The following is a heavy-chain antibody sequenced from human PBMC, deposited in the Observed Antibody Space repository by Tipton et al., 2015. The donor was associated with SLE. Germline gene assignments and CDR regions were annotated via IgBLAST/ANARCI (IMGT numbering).Heavy chain of an antibody. CDR2: VYYSGNT. CDR3: ARGGIGGYDSFDY. V-gene: IGHV4-59*01. J-gene: IGHJ4*02. CDR1: GGSTTRFY. Sequence: TLSLTCSVSGGSTTRFYWSWIRQSPGKTMEWIGYVYYSGNTNYNPSLKSRVTISVDTSKNQFSLKLNSVTAADTAVYYCARGGIGGYDSFDYWGQGTLVTVSS. D-gene: IGHD5-12*01.